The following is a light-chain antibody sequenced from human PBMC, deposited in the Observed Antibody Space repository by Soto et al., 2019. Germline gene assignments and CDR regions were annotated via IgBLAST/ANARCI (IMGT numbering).Light chain of an antibody. CDR3: CSYTGRSRYV. CDR1: SSDIGTYNL. V-gene: IGLV2-23*02. Sequence: QSALTQPASVSGSPGQSITISCTGFSSDIGTYNLVSWYQQHPGKAPKLMIYEVTKRPSGVSNRFSGSKSGYTASLTVSGLQGEDEADYYCCSYTGRSRYVFGPGTKVTVL. CDR2: EVT. J-gene: IGLJ1*01.